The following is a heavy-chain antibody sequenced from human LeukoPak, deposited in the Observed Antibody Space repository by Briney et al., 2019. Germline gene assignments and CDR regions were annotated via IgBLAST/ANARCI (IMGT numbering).Heavy chain of an antibody. J-gene: IGHJ4*02. V-gene: IGHV3-33*01. Sequence: GGSLRLSCAASGFTFSSYGMHWVRQAPGKGLEWVAVIWYDGSNKYYADSVKGRHTISRDNSKNTLYLQMNSLRAEDTAVYYCARGRYCSGGSCDHFDYWGQGTLVTVSS. D-gene: IGHD2-15*01. CDR3: ARGRYCSGGSCDHFDY. CDR1: GFTFSSYG. CDR2: IWYDGSNK.